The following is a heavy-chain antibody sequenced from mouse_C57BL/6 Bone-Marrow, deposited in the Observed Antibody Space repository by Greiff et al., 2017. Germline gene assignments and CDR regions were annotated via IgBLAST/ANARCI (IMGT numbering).Heavy chain of an antibody. V-gene: IGHV5-9*01. CDR1: GFTFSSYT. J-gene: IGHJ3*01. CDR3: ASQAGLAY. Sequence: EVQLVESGGGLVKPGGSLKLSCAASGFTFSSYTMSWVRQTPEKRLEWVATISGGGGNTYYPDSVKGRFTISRDNAKNTLYLQMSRRRSEDTALYYCASQAGLAYWGQGTLVTVYA. CDR2: ISGGGGNT.